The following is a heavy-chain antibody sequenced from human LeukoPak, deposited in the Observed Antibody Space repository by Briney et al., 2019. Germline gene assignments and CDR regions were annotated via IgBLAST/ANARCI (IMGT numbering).Heavy chain of an antibody. Sequence: GGSLRLSCAASGLTFSSYSMNWVRQAPGKGLEWVSYISSSSSTIYYADSVKGRFTISRDNAKNSLYLRMNSLRAEDTAVYYCARDPLEQSSSPLYYYMDVWGKGTTVTVSS. V-gene: IGHV3-48*01. CDR3: ARDPLEQSSSPLYYYMDV. CDR1: GLTFSSYS. D-gene: IGHD6-6*01. J-gene: IGHJ6*03. CDR2: ISSSSSTI.